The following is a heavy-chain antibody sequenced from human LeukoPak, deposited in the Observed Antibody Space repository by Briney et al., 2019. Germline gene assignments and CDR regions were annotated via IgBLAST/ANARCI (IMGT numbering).Heavy chain of an antibody. V-gene: IGHV3-53*01. CDR2: LYSGSST. CDR3: ARVGDHVHWYLDL. J-gene: IGHJ2*01. CDR1: GFTVSTNY. D-gene: IGHD5-24*01. Sequence: GGSLRLSCAASGFTVSTNYMNWVRQAPGKGLEWVSILYSGSSTYYADSVEGRVTISRDRSKNTLFLQMNDLSAEDTAVYYCARVGDHVHWYLDLWGRGTLVTVSS.